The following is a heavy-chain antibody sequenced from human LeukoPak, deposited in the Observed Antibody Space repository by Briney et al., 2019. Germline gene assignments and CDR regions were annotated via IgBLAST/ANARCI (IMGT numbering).Heavy chain of an antibody. CDR3: ARDYPPGSSWYRWFDP. J-gene: IGHJ5*02. CDR1: GYTFTGYY. CDR2: INPNSGGT. V-gene: IGHV1-2*02. D-gene: IGHD6-13*01. Sequence: PGASVKVSCKASGYTFTGYYMHWVRQAPGQGLEWIGWINPNSGGTNYAQKFQGRVTMTRDTSISTAYMELSRLRSDGTAVYYCARDYPPGSSWYRWFDPWGQGTLVTVSS.